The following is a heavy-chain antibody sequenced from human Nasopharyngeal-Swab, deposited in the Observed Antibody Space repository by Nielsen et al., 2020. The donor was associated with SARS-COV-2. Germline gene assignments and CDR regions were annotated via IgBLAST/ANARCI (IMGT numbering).Heavy chain of an antibody. CDR3: ARGRVEYASPGYFDY. D-gene: IGHD2-2*01. J-gene: IGHJ4*02. CDR1: GFTFSNAW. CDR2: ISSSSGYI. V-gene: IGHV3-21*01. Sequence: GGSLRLSCAASGFTFSNAWMSWVRQAPGKGLEWVSSISSSSGYIYYADSVKGRFTISRDNARNSLFLQMNSLRAEDTAVYYCARGRVEYASPGYFDYWGQGSLVTVSS.